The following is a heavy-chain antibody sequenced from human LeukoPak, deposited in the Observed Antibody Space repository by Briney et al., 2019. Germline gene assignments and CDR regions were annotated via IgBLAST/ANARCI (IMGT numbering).Heavy chain of an antibody. J-gene: IGHJ3*02. D-gene: IGHD3-10*01. V-gene: IGHV3-48*01. Sequence: GGSLRLSCAASGFTFSSYSMNWVRQAPGKGLEWVSYISSSSSTIYYADSVKGRFTSSRDNARNSLYLQMNSLRAEDTAVYYCARRYYYGDTRDAFDIWGQGTMVTVSS. CDR1: GFTFSSYS. CDR2: ISSSSSTI. CDR3: ARRYYYGDTRDAFDI.